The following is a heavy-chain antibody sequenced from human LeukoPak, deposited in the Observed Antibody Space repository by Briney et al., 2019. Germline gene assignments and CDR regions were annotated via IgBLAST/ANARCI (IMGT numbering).Heavy chain of an antibody. Sequence: ASVKVSCKASGYTFTSYGISWVRQAPGQGLEWMGWISAYNGNTNYAQKLQGRVTMTTDTSTSTAYMELRSLRSDDTAVYYCARVSRGYGSGSYGGYFDYWGQGTLVTVSS. D-gene: IGHD3-10*01. CDR3: ARVSRGYGSGSYGGYFDY. CDR2: ISAYNGNT. V-gene: IGHV1-18*01. J-gene: IGHJ4*02. CDR1: GYTFTSYG.